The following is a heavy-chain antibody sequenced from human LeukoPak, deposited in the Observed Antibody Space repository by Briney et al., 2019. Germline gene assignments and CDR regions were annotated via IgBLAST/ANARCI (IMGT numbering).Heavy chain of an antibody. Sequence: ASVKVSCKASGYTFTSYGISWVRQAPGQGLEWMGWISSYNGNTNYAQKLQGRVTMTTDTSTSTSYMELRSLRSDATAVYYCAREESYDSSGYPFDYWGKGTLVTVSS. D-gene: IGHD3-22*01. J-gene: IGHJ4*02. CDR1: GYTFTSYG. V-gene: IGHV1-18*01. CDR3: AREESYDSSGYPFDY. CDR2: ISSYNGNT.